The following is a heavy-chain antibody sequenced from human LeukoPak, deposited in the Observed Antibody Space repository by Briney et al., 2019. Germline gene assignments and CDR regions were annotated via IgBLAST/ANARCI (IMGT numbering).Heavy chain of an antibody. V-gene: IGHV3-23*01. CDR2: IYVSAGSA. J-gene: IGHJ4*02. CDR1: GFTFSNYA. CDR3: AKDYSSAY. D-gene: IGHD3-22*01. Sequence: GGSLRLSCAASGFTFSNYAMSWVRQAPGKGREWVSGIYVSAGSAYYADSVKGRFTISRDNSKNTLYLQMNSLRAEDTAVYYCAKDYSSAYWGQGTLVTVSS.